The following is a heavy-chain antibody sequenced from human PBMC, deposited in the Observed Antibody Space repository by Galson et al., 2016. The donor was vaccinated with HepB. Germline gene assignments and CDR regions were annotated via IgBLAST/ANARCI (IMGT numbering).Heavy chain of an antibody. Sequence: SLRLSCAASGFRFSDYYMSWLRQAPGKGLEWLSYISSSGRPINYADSVKGRFTVSRDNAKNSLYLQMNNLRGEDTAVYYCARMIPLYSSGWYVRGDGWFDPWGQATLVTVSS. V-gene: IGHV3-11*01. CDR3: ARMIPLYSSGWYVRGDGWFDP. CDR1: GFRFSDYY. CDR2: ISSSGRPI. J-gene: IGHJ5*02. D-gene: IGHD6-19*01.